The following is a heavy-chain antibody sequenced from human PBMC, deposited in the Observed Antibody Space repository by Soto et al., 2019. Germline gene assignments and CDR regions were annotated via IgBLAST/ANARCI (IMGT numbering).Heavy chain of an antibody. J-gene: IGHJ4*02. D-gene: IGHD4-4*01. CDR1: GGTFSSYT. Sequence: SVKVSCKASGGTFSSYTISWVRQAPGQGLEWMGRIIPFLGIANYAQKFQGRVTITADKSTSTAYMELSSLRSEDTAVYYCARAPRATVTTLLFDYWGQGTLVTVSS. CDR2: IIPFLGIA. V-gene: IGHV1-69*02. CDR3: ARAPRATVTTLLFDY.